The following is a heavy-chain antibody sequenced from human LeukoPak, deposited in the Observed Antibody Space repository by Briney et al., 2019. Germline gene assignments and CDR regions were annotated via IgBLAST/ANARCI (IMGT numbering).Heavy chain of an antibody. V-gene: IGHV3-23*01. D-gene: IGHD5-18*01. J-gene: IGHJ4*02. CDR3: ARGYSFGYFDY. Sequence: PGGSLRLSCAASGFTFSSYAMSWVRQAPGKGLEWVSAITGSGGSTYHADSVKGRFTISRDNSKNTLYLQMNSLRAEDTAVYYCARGYSFGYFDYWGRGTLVTVSS. CDR2: ITGSGGST. CDR1: GFTFSSYA.